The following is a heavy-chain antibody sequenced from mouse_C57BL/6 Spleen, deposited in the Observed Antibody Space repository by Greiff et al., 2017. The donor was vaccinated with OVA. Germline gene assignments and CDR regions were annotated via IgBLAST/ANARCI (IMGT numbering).Heavy chain of an antibody. J-gene: IGHJ2*01. Sequence: VQLQQSGAELVRPGASVTLSCKASGYTFTDYEMHWVKQTPVHGLEWIGAIDPETGGTAYNQKFKGKAILTADKSSSTAYMELRSLTSEDSAVYYCTSMVTTGYYFDDWGQGTTLTVSS. V-gene: IGHV1-15*01. CDR2: IDPETGGT. D-gene: IGHD2-2*01. CDR1: GYTFTDYE. CDR3: TSMVTTGYYFDD.